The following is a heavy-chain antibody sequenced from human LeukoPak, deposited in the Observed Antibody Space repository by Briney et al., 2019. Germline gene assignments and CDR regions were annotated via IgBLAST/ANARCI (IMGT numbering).Heavy chain of an antibody. CDR1: GFTFSSYR. CDR3: ARDRSGSYVVYYYMDV. V-gene: IGHV3-48*01. J-gene: IGHJ6*03. Sequence: GGSLRPSCAASGFTFSSYRMNWVRQAPGRGLEWVSYISSSSNSIYYADSVKGRFTISRDNAKNSLFLQMNSLRAEDTAVYYCARDRSGSYVVYYYMDVWGKGTTVTISS. D-gene: IGHD3-10*01. CDR2: ISSSSNSI.